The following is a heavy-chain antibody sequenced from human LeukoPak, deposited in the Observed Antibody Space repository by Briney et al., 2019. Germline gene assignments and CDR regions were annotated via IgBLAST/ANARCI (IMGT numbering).Heavy chain of an antibody. D-gene: IGHD6-13*01. CDR2: IYPRYSDI. V-gene: IGHV5-51*01. J-gene: IGHJ4*02. CDR3: ARPPHTSSWYFFDF. CDR1: GYSSTNYW. Sequence: GESLKISCKTSGYSSTNYWIAWVRQMPGKGLEYMGIIYPRYSDIRYNPSFRGQVTISADKSISTAYLQWTSLKASDTAMYFCARPPHTSSWYFFDFWGQGTLVTVSS.